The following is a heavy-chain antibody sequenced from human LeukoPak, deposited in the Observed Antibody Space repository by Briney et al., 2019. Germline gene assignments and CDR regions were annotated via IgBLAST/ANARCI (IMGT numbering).Heavy chain of an antibody. V-gene: IGHV3-20*03. CDR3: AGGSTHYDVLTGYHYYFDY. J-gene: IGHJ4*02. D-gene: IGHD3-9*01. Sequence: DSLKGRFTISRDNAKNSLYLQMNSLRAEDTALYYCAGGSTHYDVLTGYHYYFDYWGQGTLVTVSS.